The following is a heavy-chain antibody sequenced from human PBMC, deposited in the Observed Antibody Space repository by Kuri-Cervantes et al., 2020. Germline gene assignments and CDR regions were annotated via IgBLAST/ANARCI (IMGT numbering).Heavy chain of an antibody. Sequence: GESLKISCAASGFSFSSYGMSWVRQAPGKGLEWVAVISYDGSNKYYADSVKGRFTISRDNSKNTLYLQMNSLRAEDTAVYYCAKDQAGCCSSTSCYAGYWYFDLWGRGTLVTVSS. CDR1: GFSFSSYG. D-gene: IGHD2-2*01. CDR3: AKDQAGCCSSTSCYAGYWYFDL. J-gene: IGHJ2*01. V-gene: IGHV3-30*18. CDR2: ISYDGSNK.